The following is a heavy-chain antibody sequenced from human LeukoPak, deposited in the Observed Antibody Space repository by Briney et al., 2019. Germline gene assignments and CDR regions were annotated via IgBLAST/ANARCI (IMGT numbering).Heavy chain of an antibody. CDR2: ISAYNGNT. Sequence: ASGKVSCKASGYTFTSYGISWVRQAPGQGLEWMGWISAYNGNTNYAQKLKGRVTMTTDTSTSTAYMELRSLRSDNTAVYYCARVGATTNYYYSYYMDVWGKGTTVTVSS. CDR3: ARVGATTNYYYSYYMDV. V-gene: IGHV1-18*01. J-gene: IGHJ6*03. D-gene: IGHD1-26*01. CDR1: GYTFTSYG.